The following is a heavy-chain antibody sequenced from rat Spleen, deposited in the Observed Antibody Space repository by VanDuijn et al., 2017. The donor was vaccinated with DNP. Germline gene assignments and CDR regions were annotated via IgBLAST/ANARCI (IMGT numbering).Heavy chain of an antibody. CDR1: GFTFSDYA. V-gene: IGHV5-17*01. CDR3: VRPDYYDGSYPRY. J-gene: IGHJ2*01. Sequence: EVQLVESGGGLVQPGNSLKLSCAASGFTFSDYAMAWVRQSPKRGLEWVATIIYDGSSTYYRDSVKGRFTISRDNARNTLYLQMDSLRSEDTATYYCVRPDYYDGSYPRYWGQGVMVTVSS. D-gene: IGHD1-12*02. CDR2: IIYDGSST.